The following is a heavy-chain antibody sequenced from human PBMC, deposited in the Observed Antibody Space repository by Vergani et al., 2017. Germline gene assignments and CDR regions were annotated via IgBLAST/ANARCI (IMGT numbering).Heavy chain of an antibody. CDR2: IYYSGLT. V-gene: IGHV4-39*01. CDR3: ARQRPGSGWSPGDFDD. CDR1: EFTFSNYA. Sequence: QVQLVESGGGLVQPGGSLRLTCAASEFTFSNYAMNWVRQAPGKGLEWIGSIYYSGLTYYNPSLKSRVAISVDTSKNQFSLKVTSVTAADTAVYFCARQRPGSGWSPGDFDDWGQGILVTVSS. D-gene: IGHD6-19*01. J-gene: IGHJ4*02.